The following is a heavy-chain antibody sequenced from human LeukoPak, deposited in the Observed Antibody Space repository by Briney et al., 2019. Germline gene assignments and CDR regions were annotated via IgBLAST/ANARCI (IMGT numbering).Heavy chain of an antibody. V-gene: IGHV1-8*03. CDR2: MNANSGNT. CDR3: ARVRLH. Sequence: ASVKVSCKASGYTFTSYDINWVPQATGQGLEWMGWMNANSGNTGYAQKFLGRVTITRNTSISTAYMHLSSLISPPPAVSYFARVRLHWGQGTRVSVSS. CDR1: GYTFTSYD. D-gene: IGHD6-6*01. J-gene: IGHJ4*02.